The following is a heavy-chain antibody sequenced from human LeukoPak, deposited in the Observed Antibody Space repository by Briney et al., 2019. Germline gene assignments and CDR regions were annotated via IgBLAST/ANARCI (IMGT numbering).Heavy chain of an antibody. Sequence: GESLKISCKASGYSFASYWIGWVRQMPGKDLEWMGIIFPGDSDSRYSPSFQGQVIISVDKSISTAYLQWDSLKASDTATYYCARQAAVGAAHPFDYWGQGALVTVSS. V-gene: IGHV5-51*01. CDR1: GYSFASYW. J-gene: IGHJ4*02. CDR3: ARQAAVGAAHPFDY. CDR2: IFPGDSDS. D-gene: IGHD2-15*01.